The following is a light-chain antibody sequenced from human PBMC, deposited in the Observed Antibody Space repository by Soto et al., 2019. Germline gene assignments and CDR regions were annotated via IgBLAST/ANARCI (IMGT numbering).Light chain of an antibody. CDR1: QSVSSN. J-gene: IGKJ5*01. CDR2: GAS. Sequence: EILMTQSPATLSVSPGERATPSCRASQSVSSNLAWYQQKPGQAPRLLIYGASSRATGIPVRFSGSGSGTEFTLTISSLQSEDFAVYYCQQYNNWPLTFGQGTRLEIK. CDR3: QQYNNWPLT. V-gene: IGKV3-15*01.